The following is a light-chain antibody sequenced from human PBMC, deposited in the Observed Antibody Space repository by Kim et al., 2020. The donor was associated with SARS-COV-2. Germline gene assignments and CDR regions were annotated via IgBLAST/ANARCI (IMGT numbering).Light chain of an antibody. CDR1: SGHTSNA. CDR3: QSWVSGSPQV. CDR2: VNSDGSY. V-gene: IGLV4-69*01. Sequence: QLVLTQSPSASASLGASVKLTCTLSSGHTSNAIAWHQRQPEKGPRFLRKVNSDGSYNKGDGISDRFSGSSSGADRYLTISSLHSEDEADYYCQSWVSGSPQVCGGGTKLTVL. J-gene: IGLJ3*02.